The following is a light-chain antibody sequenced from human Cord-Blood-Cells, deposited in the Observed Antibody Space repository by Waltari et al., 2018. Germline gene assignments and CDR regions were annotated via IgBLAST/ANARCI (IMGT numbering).Light chain of an antibody. J-gene: IGKJ1*01. CDR3: QQSYSTPRT. V-gene: IGKV1-39*01. CDR2: AAS. CDR1: QSISSY. Sequence: DIQMTQSPSSLSPSVGERVTITCRASQSISSYLNWYQQKPGKAPKLLIYAASSLQSGVPSRFSGSGSGTDFTLTISSLQPEDFVTYYCQQSYSTPRTFGQGTKVEIK.